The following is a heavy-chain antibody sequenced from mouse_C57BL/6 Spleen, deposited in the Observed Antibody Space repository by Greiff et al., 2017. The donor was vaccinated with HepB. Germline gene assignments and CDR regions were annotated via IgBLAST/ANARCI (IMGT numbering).Heavy chain of an antibody. CDR3: AREGYYCRSNDFDY. J-gene: IGHJ2*01. CDR1: GYTFTSYW. CDR2: IYPGSGST. V-gene: IGHV1-55*01. Sequence: VQLQQPGAELVKPGASVKMSCKASGYTFTSYWITWVKQRPGQGLEWIGDIYPGSGSTKYNEKFKSKATLTVDTSSSTAYMQLSSLPSEDSAVYYCAREGYYCRSNDFDYLGQGTTRTGSS. D-gene: IGHD1-1*01.